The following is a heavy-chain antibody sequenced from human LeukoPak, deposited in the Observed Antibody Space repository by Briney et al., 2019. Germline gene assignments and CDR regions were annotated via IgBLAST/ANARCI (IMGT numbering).Heavy chain of an antibody. CDR1: GDSVSSYY. J-gene: IGHJ3*02. CDR2: IHYSGST. D-gene: IGHD3-22*01. Sequence: SETLSLTCSVSGDSVSSYYWTWIRQSPGKGLEWIGNIHYSGSTRYNPSLKSRLTISLETSKNQFSLKLSSVTAADTAVYYCARRRKRRTYYYDSSGYPGDAFDIWGQGTMVTVSS. CDR3: ARRRKRRTYYYDSSGYPGDAFDI. V-gene: IGHV4-59*02.